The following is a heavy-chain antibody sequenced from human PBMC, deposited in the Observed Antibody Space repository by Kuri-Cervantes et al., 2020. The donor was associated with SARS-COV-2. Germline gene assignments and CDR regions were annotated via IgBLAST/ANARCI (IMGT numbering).Heavy chain of an antibody. CDR1: GFTFSSYA. J-gene: IGHJ4*02. V-gene: IGHV3-23*01. CDR2: ISGNGGST. D-gene: IGHD5-18*01. CDR3: AKGADTAMVTGFDY. Sequence: GGSLRLSCAASGFTFSSYAMSWVRQAPGKGLEWVSAISGNGGSTYYADSVKGRFTISRDNSKNTLYLQMNSLRAEDMALYYCAKGADTAMVTGFDYWGQGTLVTVSS.